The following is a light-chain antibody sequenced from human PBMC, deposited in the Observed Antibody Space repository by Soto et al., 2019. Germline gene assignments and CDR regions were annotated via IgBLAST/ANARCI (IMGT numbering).Light chain of an antibody. Sequence: QSALTQPASVSGSPGQSITISCTGTSSDVGGYNYVSWYQQHPGKAPKLRIYDVSYRPSGVSNRFSGSKSGNTASLTISGLQAEDEADYYCTSYTSRSTLEVFGGGTKLTVL. V-gene: IGLV2-14*01. CDR3: TSYTSRSTLEV. CDR2: DVS. J-gene: IGLJ2*01. CDR1: SSDVGGYNY.